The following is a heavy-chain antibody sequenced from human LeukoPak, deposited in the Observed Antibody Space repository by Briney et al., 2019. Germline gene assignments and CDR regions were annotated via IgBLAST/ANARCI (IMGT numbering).Heavy chain of an antibody. V-gene: IGHV3-7*01. CDR3: ARWSRVGSGLYYIDD. J-gene: IGHJ4*02. Sequence: GGPLRLSCAASGFTFSSYRMSWVRQAPGKGLEWVANIKQDGSEKYYVASVKGRFTISRDNAKNSLYLQMNSLRAEDTAVYYCARWSRVGSGLYYIDDWGQGTLVTVSS. D-gene: IGHD6-25*01. CDR2: IKQDGSEK. CDR1: GFTFSSYR.